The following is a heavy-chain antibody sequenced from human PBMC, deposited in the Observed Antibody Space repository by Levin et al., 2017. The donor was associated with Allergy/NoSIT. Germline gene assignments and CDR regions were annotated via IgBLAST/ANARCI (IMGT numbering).Heavy chain of an antibody. CDR1: GGSISSYY. J-gene: IGHJ5*02. CDR2: IYYSGST. Sequence: SSETLSLTCTVSGGSISSYYWTWIRQPPGKGLEWIGSIYYSGSTNYNPSLKSRVTISVDTSKNQFSLKLSSVTAADTAVYYCAREVSSGYPNWFDPWGQGTLVTVSS. V-gene: IGHV4-59*12. D-gene: IGHD5-12*01. CDR3: AREVSSGYPNWFDP.